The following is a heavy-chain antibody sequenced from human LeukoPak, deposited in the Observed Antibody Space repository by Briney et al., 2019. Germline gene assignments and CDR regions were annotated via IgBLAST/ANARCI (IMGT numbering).Heavy chain of an antibody. CDR1: GFTFSGYS. J-gene: IGHJ4*02. Sequence: PGGSLRLSCVASGFTFSGYSMKWVRQAPGKGLEWVSYISSSSSSIYYADSVKGRFTISRDNAKNSLYLQMNSLRAEDTAVYYCAKYYSGWSFDYWGQGTLVTVSS. D-gene: IGHD6-19*01. V-gene: IGHV3-48*04. CDR2: ISSSSSSI. CDR3: AKYYSGWSFDY.